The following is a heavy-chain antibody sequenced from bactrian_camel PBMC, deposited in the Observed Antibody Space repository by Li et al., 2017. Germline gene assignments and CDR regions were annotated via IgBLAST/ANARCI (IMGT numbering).Heavy chain of an antibody. V-gene: IGHV3S40*01. CDR2: IYTRDGTA. CDR3: AARPTAGTNCLGAAAHFPY. D-gene: IGHD6*01. CDR1: GFTISDYD. J-gene: IGHJ4*01. Sequence: VQLVESGGASVQAGGSLRLSCVASGFTISDYDITWIRQSPGNEREVLAAIYTRDGTAHYADSVKGRFTISHDNAKNTLYLQMSSPKPEDTATYYCAARPTAGTNCLGAAAHFPYWGQGTQVTVS.